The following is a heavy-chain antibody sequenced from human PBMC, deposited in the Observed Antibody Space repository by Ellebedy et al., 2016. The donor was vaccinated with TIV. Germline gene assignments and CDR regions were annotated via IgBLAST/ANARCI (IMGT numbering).Heavy chain of an antibody. D-gene: IGHD6-13*01. CDR1: GGTFSSYA. J-gene: IGHJ4*02. CDR3: AREVKYSSSSSRGDY. CDR2: IIPIFGTA. Sequence: AASVKVSCKASGGTFSSYAISWVRQAPGQGLEWMGGIIPIFGTANYAQKLQGRVTMTTDTSTSTAYMELRSLRSDDTAVYYCAREVKYSSSSSRGDYWGQGTLVTVSS. V-gene: IGHV1-69*05.